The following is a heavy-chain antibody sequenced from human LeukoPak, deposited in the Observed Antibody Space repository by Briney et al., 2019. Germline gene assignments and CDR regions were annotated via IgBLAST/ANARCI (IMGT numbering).Heavy chain of an antibody. D-gene: IGHD6-19*01. CDR2: FSGSGGTT. J-gene: IGHJ4*02. Sequence: GRSLRLSCAASGFTFSSYAMNWVRQAPGRGLEWVSGFSGSGGTTYYADSVKGRFTISRDNSKNTLYLQMNSLRAEDTAVYYCARDPGCGTHTSGWYDCAFFDQWGQGTLVTVSS. CDR1: GFTFSSYA. V-gene: IGHV3-23*01. CDR3: ARDPGCGTHTSGWYDCAFFDQ.